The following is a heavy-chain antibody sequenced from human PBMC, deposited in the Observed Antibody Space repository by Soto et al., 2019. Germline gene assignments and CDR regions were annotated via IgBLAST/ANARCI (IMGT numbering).Heavy chain of an antibody. V-gene: IGHV4-59*08. D-gene: IGHD3-3*01. CDR2: IYYSGST. Sequence: PSETLSLTCTVSGGSISSYYWSWIRQPPGKGLEWIGYIYYSGSTNYNPSLKSRVTISVDTSKNQFSLKLSSVTAADTAVYYCARRIIKDDFWSGYPTSHYMDVWGKGTTVTVSS. J-gene: IGHJ6*03. CDR1: GGSISSYY. CDR3: ARRIIKDDFWSGYPTSHYMDV.